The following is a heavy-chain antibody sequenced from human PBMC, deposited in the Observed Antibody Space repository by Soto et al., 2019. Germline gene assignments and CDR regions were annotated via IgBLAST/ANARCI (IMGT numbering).Heavy chain of an antibody. CDR2: ISYDGSNK. V-gene: IGHV3-30*03. D-gene: IGHD2-15*01. Sequence: GGSLRLSCAASGFTFSSYGMHWVRQAPGKGPEWVAVISYDGSNKYYADSVKGRFTISRDNSKNTLYLQMNSLRSEDTAVYYCARGGEEVVAAMDVWGKGTTVTVSS. CDR1: GFTFSSYG. CDR3: ARGGEEVVAAMDV. J-gene: IGHJ6*04.